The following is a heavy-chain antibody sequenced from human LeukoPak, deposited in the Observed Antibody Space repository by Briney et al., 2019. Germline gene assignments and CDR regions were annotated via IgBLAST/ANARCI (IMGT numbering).Heavy chain of an antibody. CDR2: IYWSSSGT. J-gene: IGHJ6*02. D-gene: IGHD3-10*01. CDR3: VKDMNPGGADV. Sequence: GGPLRLSCVVSGFNSEDHAMHWVRQAPGKGLEWVSGIYWSSSGTGYADSVKGRFTVSRDSAKNSLYLQMNSLRPEDTALYYCVKDMNPGGADVWGQGTTVTVSS. V-gene: IGHV3-9*02. CDR1: GFNSEDHA.